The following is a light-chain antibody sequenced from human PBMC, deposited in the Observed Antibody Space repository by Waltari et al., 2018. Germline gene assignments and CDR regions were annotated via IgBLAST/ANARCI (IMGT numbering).Light chain of an antibody. CDR1: QNIDKY. J-gene: IGKJ4*01. Sequence: IQLTQSPSSLPASVGDRVTITCRASQNIDKYLNWYQQKPGKAPKLLIYATSNLQSGVPSRFSGGNSGTDFTLTINSLQPDDFATYYCQQSYITPPLTFGGGTKVEI. CDR3: QQSYITPPLT. V-gene: IGKV1-39*01. CDR2: ATS.